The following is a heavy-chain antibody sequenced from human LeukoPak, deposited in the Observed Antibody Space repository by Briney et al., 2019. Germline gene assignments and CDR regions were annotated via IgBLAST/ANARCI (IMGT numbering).Heavy chain of an antibody. J-gene: IGHJ4*02. CDR2: ISAYNGST. CDR1: GYTFTSYG. CDR3: ARDPPGGYYYDSSGYYPGPNFDY. D-gene: IGHD3-22*01. Sequence: ASVKVSCKASGYTFTSYGISWVRQAPGQGLEWMGWISAYNGSTNYAQKLQGRVTMTTDTSTSTAYMELRSLRSDDTAVYYCARDPPGGYYYDSSGYYPGPNFDYWGQGTLVTVSS. V-gene: IGHV1-18*01.